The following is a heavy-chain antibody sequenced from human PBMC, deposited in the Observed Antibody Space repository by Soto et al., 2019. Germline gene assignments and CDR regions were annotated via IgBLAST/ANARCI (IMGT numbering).Heavy chain of an antibody. CDR1: GGSISNYY. Sequence: SETLSLTCTVSGGSISNYYWNWIRQPPGKGLEWIAYIYYSGSTNYNPSLKSRVTISLDTSKNHFSLKLSSVTAADTAVYYCARKDYYGSGIYYFDYWGQGTLVTVSS. CDR2: IYYSGST. CDR3: ARKDYYGSGIYYFDY. D-gene: IGHD3-10*01. V-gene: IGHV4-59*08. J-gene: IGHJ4*02.